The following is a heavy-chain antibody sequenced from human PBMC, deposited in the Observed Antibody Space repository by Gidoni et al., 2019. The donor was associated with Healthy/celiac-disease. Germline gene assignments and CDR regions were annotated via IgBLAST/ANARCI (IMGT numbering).Heavy chain of an antibody. Sequence: QVQLVQSGAEVTKPGASVKVSCTASGYTFTSYYMHWVRQAPGQGLEWMGIINPSGGSTSYAQKFQGRVTMTRDTSTSTVYMELSSLRSEDTAVYYCARDPNEASGSYGDHFDYWGQGTLVTVSS. CDR1: GYTFTSYY. D-gene: IGHD1-26*01. CDR3: ARDPNEASGSYGDHFDY. J-gene: IGHJ4*02. V-gene: IGHV1-46*03. CDR2: INPSGGST.